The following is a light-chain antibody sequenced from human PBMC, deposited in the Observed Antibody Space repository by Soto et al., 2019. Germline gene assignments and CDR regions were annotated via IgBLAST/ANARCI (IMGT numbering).Light chain of an antibody. CDR2: AAS. J-gene: IGKJ5*01. CDR3: QQYGSSVT. CDR1: QSVSSSQ. V-gene: IGKV3-20*01. Sequence: EVVLTQSPGTLSFSPGERATLSCRASQSVSSSQLAWFQQKPGQAPRLLISAASSRAAGIPDRFSGSGSGTDFTLTISRLEPEDFAVYYCQQYGSSVTFGQGTRLEIK.